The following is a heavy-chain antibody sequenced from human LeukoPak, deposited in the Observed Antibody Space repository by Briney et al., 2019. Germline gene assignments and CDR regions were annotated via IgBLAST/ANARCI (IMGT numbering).Heavy chain of an antibody. CDR2: INADGSTA. V-gene: IGHV3-74*01. Sequence: GGSLRLSCAAPGFTFGNSWVHWVRQAPGKGLVWVSLINADGSTATYADSVKGRFTISRDNARNTLSLQMNSLTIEDTAVYYCVVVVEPPDSDGFDVWGQGTMITVSS. J-gene: IGHJ3*01. D-gene: IGHD1-14*01. CDR1: GFTFGNSW. CDR3: VVVVEPPDSDGFDV.